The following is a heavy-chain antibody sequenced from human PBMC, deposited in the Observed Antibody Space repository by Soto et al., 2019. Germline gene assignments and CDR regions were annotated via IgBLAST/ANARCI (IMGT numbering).Heavy chain of an antibody. V-gene: IGHV3-73*02. Sequence: EVQLVESGGGLVQPGGSLKLSCAASGLTFSDSAIHWVRQASGKGLEWVGGIRSNTNNYVTTYAASVKGRVTISRDESKNTGYLQMSRLKYEDTAVYYCTRPKDVQRCYSYRRIDVGGQGTTFTVSS. CDR2: IRSNTNNYVT. D-gene: IGHD2-15*01. CDR1: GLTFSDSA. J-gene: IGHJ6*02. CDR3: TRPKDVQRCYSYRRIDV.